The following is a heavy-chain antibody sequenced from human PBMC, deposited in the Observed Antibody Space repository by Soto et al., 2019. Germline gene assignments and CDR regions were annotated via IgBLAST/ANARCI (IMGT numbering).Heavy chain of an antibody. CDR3: AAVAAPYYYDSSGYYGDAFDI. D-gene: IGHD3-22*01. CDR2: IVVGSGNT. V-gene: IGHV1-58*01. Sequence: GASVKVSCKASGFTFTSSAVQWVRQARGQRLEWIGWIVVGSGNTNYAQKFQERVTITRDMSTSTAYMELSSLRSEDTAVYYCAAVAAPYYYDSSGYYGDAFDIWR. J-gene: IGHJ3*02. CDR1: GFTFTSSA.